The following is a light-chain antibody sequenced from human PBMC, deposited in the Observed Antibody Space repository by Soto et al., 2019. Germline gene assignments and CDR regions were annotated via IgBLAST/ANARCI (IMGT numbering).Light chain of an antibody. J-gene: IGKJ1*01. CDR3: QQYNNWWT. V-gene: IGKV3-15*01. Sequence: EIVMTQSPATLSVSPGERVTLSCRASQSVSSNLAWYQQKPGQPPRLLIYGASTRATGIPARFSGSGSGTEFTPTISRLQSEDFAVYYCQQYNNWWTFGQGTKVDIK. CDR2: GAS. CDR1: QSVSSN.